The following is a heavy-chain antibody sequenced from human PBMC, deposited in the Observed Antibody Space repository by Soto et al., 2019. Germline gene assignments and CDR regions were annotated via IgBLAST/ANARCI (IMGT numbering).Heavy chain of an antibody. CDR3: AHIRGGPPNA. D-gene: IGHD2-8*01. J-gene: IGHJ5*02. CDR2: IYWDDDI. CDR1: GVSLTSTGVG. Sequence: QITLKESGPTLMKPTQTLTLTCTLSGVSLTSTGVGVDWIRQPPGKALEWLALIYWDDDIRYSPSLKNRLTITKDISKHQVVLTLTNRDPVDTATYYCAHIRGGPPNAWGQGSLVTVSS. V-gene: IGHV2-5*02.